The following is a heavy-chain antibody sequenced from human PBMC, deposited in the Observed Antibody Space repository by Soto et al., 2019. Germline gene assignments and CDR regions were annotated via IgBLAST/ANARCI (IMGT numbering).Heavy chain of an antibody. D-gene: IGHD6-13*01. CDR1: GFTFSSYG. V-gene: IGHV3-30*18. CDR3: AKDLAKYSSRVYYGMDV. CDR2: ISYDGSNK. Sequence: PGGSLRLSCAASGFTFSSYGMHWVRQAPGKGLEWVAVISYDGSNKYYADSVKGRFTISRDNSKNTLYLQMNSLRAEDTAVYYCAKDLAKYSSRVYYGMDVWGQGTTVTVSS. J-gene: IGHJ6*02.